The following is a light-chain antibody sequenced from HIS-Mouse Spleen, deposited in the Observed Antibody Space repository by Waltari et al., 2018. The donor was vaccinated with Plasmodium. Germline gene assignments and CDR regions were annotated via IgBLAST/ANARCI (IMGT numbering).Light chain of an antibody. CDR2: KAS. J-gene: IGKJ2*01. CDR3: QQYNSYSSYT. CDR1: QSISSW. V-gene: IGKV1-5*03. Sequence: DIQMTQSPSTLSASVGDRVTITCRASQSISSWLAWYQQKPGKAPKLRIYKASSLERGVPSRFSGSGSGTEFTLTISSLQPDDFATYYCQQYNSYSSYTFGQGTKLEIK.